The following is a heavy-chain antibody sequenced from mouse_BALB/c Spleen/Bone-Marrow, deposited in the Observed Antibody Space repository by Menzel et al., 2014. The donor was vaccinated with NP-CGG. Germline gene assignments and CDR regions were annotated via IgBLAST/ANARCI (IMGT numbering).Heavy chain of an antibody. Sequence: VKVVESGAELMKPGASVKISCKATGYTFSRYWIEWVKQRPGHGLEWIGEILPGNGSTNYNEKFKGKATFTADTSSNTAYMQLSSLTSEDSAVYYCARWGYGSSYVGYFDVWGAGTTVTVSS. CDR1: GYTFSRYW. V-gene: IGHV1-9*01. CDR2: ILPGNGST. J-gene: IGHJ1*01. CDR3: ARWGYGSSYVGYFDV. D-gene: IGHD1-1*01.